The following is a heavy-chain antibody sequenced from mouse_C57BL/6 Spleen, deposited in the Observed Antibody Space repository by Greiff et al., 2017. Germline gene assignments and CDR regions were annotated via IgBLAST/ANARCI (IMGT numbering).Heavy chain of an antibody. Sequence: VKLVESGAELVKPGASVKLSCKASGYTFTSYWMHWVKQRPGRGLEWIGRIDPNSGGTNYNEKFKSKATLTVDKPSSTAYMQLSSLTSEDSAVYYCATNWGGFYAMDYWGQGTSVTVSS. CDR2: IDPNSGGT. CDR1: GYTFTSYW. J-gene: IGHJ4*01. CDR3: ATNWGGFYAMDY. D-gene: IGHD4-1*01. V-gene: IGHV1-72*01.